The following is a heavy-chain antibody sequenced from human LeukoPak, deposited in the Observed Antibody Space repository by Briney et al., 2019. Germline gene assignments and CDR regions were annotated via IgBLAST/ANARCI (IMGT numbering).Heavy chain of an antibody. D-gene: IGHD6-19*01. Sequence: ASVKVSCKASGYIFTGYYMHWVRQAPGQGLEWMGWINPNSGATNYAQKFQGRVTMTSDTSISTAYMELTSLTSDDTALYYCARGVAVAGTDYWAREPWSPSPQ. CDR3: ARGVAVAGTDY. V-gene: IGHV1-2*02. CDR1: GYIFTGYY. J-gene: IGHJ4*02. CDR2: INPNSGAT.